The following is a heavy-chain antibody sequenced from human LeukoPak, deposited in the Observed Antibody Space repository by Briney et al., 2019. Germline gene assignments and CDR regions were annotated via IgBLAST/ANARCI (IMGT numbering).Heavy chain of an antibody. J-gene: IGHJ5*02. CDR3: ARRVIMSAAGVPDTWLDP. D-gene: IGHD2-8*01. Sequence: SETLSLTCTVSGGSISISSDYWGWIRQPPGKGLEWIGDIYYSGTTNYNPSLQSRVTISIDTSKNQFSLNLSSVTAADTAVYYCARRVIMSAAGVPDTWLDPWGQGILVTVSS. CDR1: GGSISISSDY. V-gene: IGHV4-39*07. CDR2: IYYSGTT.